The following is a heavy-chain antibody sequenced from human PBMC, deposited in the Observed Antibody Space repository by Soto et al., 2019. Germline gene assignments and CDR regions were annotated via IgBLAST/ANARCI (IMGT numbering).Heavy chain of an antibody. D-gene: IGHD2-15*01. CDR2: ISYDGSNK. Sequence: QVQLVESGGGVVQPGRSLRLSCAASGFTFSSYGMHWVRQAPGKGLEWVAVISYDGSNKYYADSVKGRVTISRDNSKNTLYRQMTSTRSEDTAVYYWATIVYCSGGSCYSTGDYWGQGTLVTVSS. CDR1: GFTFSSYG. V-gene: IGHV3-30*03. CDR3: ATIVYCSGGSCYSTGDY. J-gene: IGHJ4*02.